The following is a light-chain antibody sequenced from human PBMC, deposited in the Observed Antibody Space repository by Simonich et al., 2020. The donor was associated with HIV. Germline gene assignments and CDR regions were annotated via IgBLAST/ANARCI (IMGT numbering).Light chain of an antibody. CDR2: AAS. J-gene: IGKJ3*01. CDR1: QSIRSY. CDR3: QQANSFPFT. Sequence: DIQMTQSPYSLSASVGDRVTISCRPSQSIRSYLNWYQHKPGKAPKLRTYAASRLQSGVPSRFSGSGSGPDFILTISSLQPEDFATYDCQQANSFPFTFGPGTKVDIK. V-gene: IGKV1-39*01.